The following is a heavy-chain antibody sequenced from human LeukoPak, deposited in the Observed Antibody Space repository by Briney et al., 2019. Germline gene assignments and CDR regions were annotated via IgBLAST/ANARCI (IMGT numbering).Heavy chain of an antibody. D-gene: IGHD3-22*01. CDR2: IYPGDSDT. CDR1: GYIFTNYW. V-gene: IGHV5-51*01. Sequence: GESLKISCQGSGYIFTNYWIGWVRQMPGKGLEWMGIIYPGDSDTRYSPSFQGQVTISADKSISTAYLQWSSLKASDTAMYYCASPYYDSSGYYSLGYWGQGTLVTVSS. J-gene: IGHJ4*02. CDR3: ASPYYDSSGYYSLGY.